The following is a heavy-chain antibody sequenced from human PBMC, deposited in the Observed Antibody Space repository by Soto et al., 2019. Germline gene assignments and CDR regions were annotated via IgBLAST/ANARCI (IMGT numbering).Heavy chain of an antibody. CDR2: ISGSGGST. CDR3: AKFDGSHPTVTTELDY. J-gene: IGHJ4*02. D-gene: IGHD4-4*01. CDR1: GFTFSSYA. Sequence: GGSLRLSCAASGFTFSSYAMSWVRQAPGKGLEWVSAISGSGGSTYYADSVKGRFTISRDNSKNTLYLQMNSLRAEDTAVYYCAKFDGSHPTVTTELDYWGQGTLVTVSS. V-gene: IGHV3-23*01.